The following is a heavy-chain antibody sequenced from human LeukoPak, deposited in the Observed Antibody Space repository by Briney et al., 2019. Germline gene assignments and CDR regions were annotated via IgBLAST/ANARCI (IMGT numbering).Heavy chain of an antibody. J-gene: IGHJ6*03. Sequence: AGGSLRLSCAASGFTFSSYAMSWVRQAPGKGLEWVSAISGSGGSTYYADSVKGRFTISRDNSKNTLYLQMNSLRAGDTAVYYCAKGGYCTNGVCYTRGYMDVWGKGTTVTVSS. CDR3: AKGGYCTNGVCYTRGYMDV. V-gene: IGHV3-23*01. CDR2: ISGSGGST. CDR1: GFTFSSYA. D-gene: IGHD2-8*01.